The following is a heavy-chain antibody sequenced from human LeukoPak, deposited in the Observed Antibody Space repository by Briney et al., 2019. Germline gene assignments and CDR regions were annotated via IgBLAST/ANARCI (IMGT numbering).Heavy chain of an antibody. CDR2: IYYSGST. J-gene: IGHJ6*03. Sequence: SETLSLTCTVSGGSISSGGYYWSWIRQHPGKGLEWIGYIYYSGSTYYNPSLKSRVTISLDTSKTQFSLKLSSVTAADTAVYYCARDRCSSTSCQERSSYYYYYMDVWGKGTTVTVSS. V-gene: IGHV4-31*03. CDR3: ARDRCSSTSCQERSSYYYYYMDV. D-gene: IGHD2-2*01. CDR1: GGSISSGGYY.